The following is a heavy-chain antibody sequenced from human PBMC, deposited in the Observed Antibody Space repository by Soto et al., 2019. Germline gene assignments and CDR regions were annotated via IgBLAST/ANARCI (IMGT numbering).Heavy chain of an antibody. CDR1: GYIFVNYG. CDR3: VMVDNYVTPTPQDV. D-gene: IGHD3-16*01. J-gene: IGHJ6*02. CDR2: ISPYTGNT. Sequence: QVQLVQSGDEVKKPGASVKVSCKASGYIFVNYGIAWVRQAPGQGLEWMGWISPYTGNTHSATKVQGRLTMXTXTXXSTAYMDLGGPTSDDTAVYYCVMVDNYVTPTPQDVCGQGTTITVSS. V-gene: IGHV1-18*01.